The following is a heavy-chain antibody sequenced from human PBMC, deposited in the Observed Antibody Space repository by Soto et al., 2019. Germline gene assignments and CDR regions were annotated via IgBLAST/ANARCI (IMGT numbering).Heavy chain of an antibody. CDR1: GFNFNDYA. V-gene: IGHV3-9*01. Sequence: EVQLMASGGDLVQPGRSLRLSCAASGFNFNDYAMHWVRQAPGKGLAWVSGISWNSNTIAYADSVKGRFTISRDNAKKSLYLKMNSIRPEETALYYCAYTTMRGDSEFCSGGRCYPAAFAICGQGTIFDVSS. CDR2: ISWNSNTI. D-gene: IGHD2-15*01. CDR3: AYTTMRGDSEFCSGGRCYPAAFAI. J-gene: IGHJ3*02.